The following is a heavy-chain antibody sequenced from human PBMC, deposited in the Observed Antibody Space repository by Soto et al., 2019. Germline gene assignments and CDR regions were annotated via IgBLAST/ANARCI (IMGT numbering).Heavy chain of an antibody. Sequence: QVQLVQSAAEVKKPGASVRVSCKASGYTFIRYGIAWVRQAPGQGLEWMGWISPYNDYTIYAQKLQGRVTMTADTSTRTVYMELRGLKSDDTAGYSCARGGYYDNTWGKLSHYGLDVWGQGTSVTVSS. J-gene: IGHJ6*02. CDR1: GYTFIRYG. V-gene: IGHV1-18*01. CDR3: ARGGYYDNTWGKLSHYGLDV. D-gene: IGHD3-16*01. CDR2: ISPYNDYT.